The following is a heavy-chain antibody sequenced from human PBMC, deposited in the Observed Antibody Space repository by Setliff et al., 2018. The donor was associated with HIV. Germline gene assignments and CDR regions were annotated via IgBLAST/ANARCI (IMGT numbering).Heavy chain of an antibody. CDR1: GGAISGSGYY. Sequence: PSETLSLTCSVSGGAISGSGYYWSWIRQPPGKALEWIGYIYYSGNPFYNPSLRSRVTISLDTSKNQFSLKLSSVTAADTAVYFCARGRGSSSSWPIDYWGQGTLVTVSS. V-gene: IGHV4-31*02. D-gene: IGHD6-13*01. CDR3: ARGRGSSSSWPIDY. CDR2: IYYSGNP. J-gene: IGHJ4*02.